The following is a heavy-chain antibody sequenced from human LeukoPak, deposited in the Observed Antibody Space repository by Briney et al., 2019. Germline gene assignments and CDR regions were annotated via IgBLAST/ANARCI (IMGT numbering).Heavy chain of an antibody. V-gene: IGHV1-18*01. CDR1: GYTFTSYG. Sequence: ASVKVSCKASGYTFTSYGISWVRQAPGQGLEWMGWISAYNGNTNYAQKLQGRVTITTDESTSTAYMELSSLRSEDTAVYYCARASYYYDSSGYPTYFDYWGQGTLVTVSS. CDR3: ARASYYYDSSGYPTYFDY. D-gene: IGHD3-22*01. J-gene: IGHJ4*02. CDR2: ISAYNGNT.